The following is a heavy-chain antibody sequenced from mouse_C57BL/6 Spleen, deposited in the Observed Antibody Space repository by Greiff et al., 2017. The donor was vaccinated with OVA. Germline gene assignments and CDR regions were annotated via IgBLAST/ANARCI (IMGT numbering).Heavy chain of an antibody. CDR2: INPSNGGT. D-gene: IGHD2-1*01. Sequence: QVQLQQPGTELVKPGASVKLSCKASGYTFTSYWMHWVKQRPGQGLEWIGDINPSNGGTNYNEKFKSKATLTVDKSSSTAYMQLSSLTSEDSAVYYCARLADGNYEESYYYAVDYWGQGTTVTVSS. J-gene: IGHJ4*01. V-gene: IGHV1-53*01. CDR3: ARLADGNYEESYYYAVDY. CDR1: GYTFTSYW.